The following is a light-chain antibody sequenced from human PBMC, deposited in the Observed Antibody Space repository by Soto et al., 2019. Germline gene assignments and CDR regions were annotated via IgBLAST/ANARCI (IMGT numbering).Light chain of an antibody. CDR3: QQYYSTPYT. Sequence: DIVRTQSPDSLAVSVGERATINCKSSQSVLYSSNNKNYLAWYQQKPGQPPKLLIYWASTRESGVPDRFSGSGSGTDFTLTISSLQAEDVAVYYCQQYYSTPYTFGQGTKLEIK. CDR1: QSVLYSSNNKNY. J-gene: IGKJ2*01. CDR2: WAS. V-gene: IGKV4-1*01.